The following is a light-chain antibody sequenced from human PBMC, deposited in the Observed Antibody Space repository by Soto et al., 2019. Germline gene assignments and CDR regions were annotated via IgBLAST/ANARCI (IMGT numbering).Light chain of an antibody. V-gene: IGLV1-44*01. J-gene: IGLJ1*01. Sequence: QSVLTQPPSASGTPGQRVTISCSGSSSNIGSNTVNWYQQLPGTAPKLLIYSNNQRPSGVPDRFSGSKSGTSASLAISGLQSEEEADYYCAAWDDTLNGRGFGTETKVTDL. CDR3: AAWDDTLNGRG. CDR1: SSNIGSNT. CDR2: SNN.